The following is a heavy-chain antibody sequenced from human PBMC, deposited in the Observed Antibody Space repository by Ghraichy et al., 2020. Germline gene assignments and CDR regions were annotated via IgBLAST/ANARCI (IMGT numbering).Heavy chain of an antibody. J-gene: IGHJ4*02. CDR1: GGSISSYY. V-gene: IGHV4-59*01. CDR3: ARVSGSYSDYYFDY. Sequence: LNISCTVSGGSISSYYWSWIRQPPGKGLEWIGYIYYSGSTNYNPSLKSRVTISVDTSKNQFSLKLSSVTAADTAVYYCARVSGSYSDYYFDYWGQGTLVTVSS. D-gene: IGHD1-26*01. CDR2: IYYSGST.